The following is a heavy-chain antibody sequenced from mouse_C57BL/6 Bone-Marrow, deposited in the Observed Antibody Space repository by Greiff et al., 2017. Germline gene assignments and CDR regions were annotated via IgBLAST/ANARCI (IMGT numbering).Heavy chain of an antibody. D-gene: IGHD6-5*01. CDR3: ARSYVAMDY. CDR1: GYAFSSSW. Sequence: VQLQESGPELVKPGASVKISCKASGYAFSSSWMNWVKQRPGKGLEWIGRIYPGDGDTNYNGKFKGKATLTADKSSSTAYMPLSSLTSEDSAVYFCARSYVAMDYWGQGTSVTVSS. CDR2: IYPGDGDT. V-gene: IGHV1-82*01. J-gene: IGHJ4*01.